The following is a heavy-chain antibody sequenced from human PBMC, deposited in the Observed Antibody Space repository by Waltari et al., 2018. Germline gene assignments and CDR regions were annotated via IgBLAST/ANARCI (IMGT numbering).Heavy chain of an antibody. D-gene: IGHD6-13*01. CDR1: GFTVSCIY. V-gene: IGHV3-66*02. Sequence: EVQLVESGGGLVQPGGSLRLSWSASGFTVSCIYMNWVRQAPGKGLEWVSVLYSGGSTYYADSVKGRFTLSRDTSKNTLYLQMNSLRNEDTAVYYCTRGVPAAGSFYFDYWGQGILVTVSS. CDR3: TRGVPAAGSFYFDY. CDR2: LYSGGST. J-gene: IGHJ4*02.